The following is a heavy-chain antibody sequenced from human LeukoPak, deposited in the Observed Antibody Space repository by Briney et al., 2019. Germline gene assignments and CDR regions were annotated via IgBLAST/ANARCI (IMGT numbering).Heavy chain of an antibody. D-gene: IGHD3-9*01. CDR1: GGPIDHMKYY. Sequence: SETLSLTCSVSGGPIDHMKYYWGWLRQPPGRGLEWIGSIYYSGSTYYSPSLKSRVTISEDTSMNRLSLTLNSVTAADTAVYYCARATGRYFDWLQGPFDHLGQGSLVTVSS. CDR3: ARATGRYFDWLQGPFDH. V-gene: IGHV4-39*07. J-gene: IGHJ4*02. CDR2: IYYSGST.